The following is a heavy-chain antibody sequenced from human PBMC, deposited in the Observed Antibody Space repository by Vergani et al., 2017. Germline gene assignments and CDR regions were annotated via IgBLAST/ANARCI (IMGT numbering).Heavy chain of an antibody. J-gene: IGHJ5*02. CDR1: GFTFSSYS. V-gene: IGHV3-21*01. CDR3: ARTVVVVAAPHQYNXFHP. D-gene: IGHD2-15*01. Sequence: EVQLVESGGGLVKPGGSLRLSCAASGFTFSSYSMNWVRQAPGKGLEWVSSISSSSSYIYYADSVKGRFTISRDNAKNSLYLQMNSLRAEDTAVYYCARTVVVVAAPHQYNXFHPWGQGTLVTVSS. CDR2: ISSSSSYI.